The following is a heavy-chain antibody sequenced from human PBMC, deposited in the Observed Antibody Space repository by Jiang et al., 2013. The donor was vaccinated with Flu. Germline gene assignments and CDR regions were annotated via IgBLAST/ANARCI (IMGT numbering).Heavy chain of an antibody. CDR2: ISGSGHVT. V-gene: IGHV3-23*04. CDR3: AKDSRWPYCGGDCYSNHDY. J-gene: IGHJ4*02. Sequence: VQLVESGGGLVQPGESLRLSCVASGFTFSGHAMSWVRQAPGKGLEWVSSISGSGHVTYYADSVKGRFTISRDNSENTLYLQMNSLRAADTAVYYCAKDSRWPYCGGDCYSNHDYWGQGLLVAVSS. CDR1: GFTFSGHA. D-gene: IGHD2-21*02.